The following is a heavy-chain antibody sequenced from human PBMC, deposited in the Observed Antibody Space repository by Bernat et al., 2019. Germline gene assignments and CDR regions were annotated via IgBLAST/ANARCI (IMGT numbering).Heavy chain of an antibody. CDR3: ARNWNYDHYYYCYGMDV. CDR2: IIPIFGTA. J-gene: IGHJ6*02. D-gene: IGHD1-7*01. Sequence: QVQLVQSGAEVKKPGSSVKVSCKASGGTFSSYAISWVRQAPGQGLEWMGGIIPIFGTANYAQKFQGRVTITADKSTSTAYMELGSLRSEDTAVYYCARNWNYDHYYYCYGMDVWGQGTTVTVSS. CDR1: GGTFSSYA. V-gene: IGHV1-69*06.